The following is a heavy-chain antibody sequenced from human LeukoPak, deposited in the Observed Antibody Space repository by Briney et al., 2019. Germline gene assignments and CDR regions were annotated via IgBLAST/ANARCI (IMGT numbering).Heavy chain of an antibody. D-gene: IGHD6-6*01. J-gene: IGHJ4*02. Sequence: NPGGSLRLSCAASGFTFSNAWMSWVRQAPGKGLEWVGRIKSKTDGGTTDYAAPVKGRFTISRDDSKNTLYLQMNSLKTEDTAVYYCTTEDSSSSGLDEAFDYWGQGTLVTVSS. V-gene: IGHV3-15*01. CDR1: GFTFSNAW. CDR2: IKSKTDGGTT. CDR3: TTEDSSSSGLDEAFDY.